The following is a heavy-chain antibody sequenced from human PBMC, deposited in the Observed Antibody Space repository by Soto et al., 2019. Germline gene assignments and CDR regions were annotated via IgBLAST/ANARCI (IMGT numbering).Heavy chain of an antibody. CDR3: ARDPDGRSSCFDY. Sequence: QVQLVQSGAEVKKPGSSVKVSCKASGGTFSSYTISWVRQAPGQGLEWMGRIIPIRGIANYAQKFQGRVTITADKSTSTDYMELSSLRSEDTAVYYCARDPDGRSSCFDYWGQGTLVTVSS. CDR1: GGTFSSYT. CDR2: IIPIRGIA. J-gene: IGHJ4*02. V-gene: IGHV1-69*08. D-gene: IGHD6-13*01.